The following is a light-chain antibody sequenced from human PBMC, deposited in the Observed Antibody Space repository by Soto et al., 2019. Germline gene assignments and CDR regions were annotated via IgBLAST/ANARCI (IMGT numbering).Light chain of an antibody. Sequence: QTVGTQEPSLTVSPGGTVTLTWASSTGTVTSGHYPNWLQQKPGQAPRALIYSTDTRHSWTPARFSGSLLGGKAALTLSGVQPEDEADYYCLLYYGGAVVFGGGTKVTVL. V-gene: IGLV7-43*01. CDR3: LLYYGGAVV. J-gene: IGLJ2*01. CDR1: TGTVTSGHY. CDR2: STD.